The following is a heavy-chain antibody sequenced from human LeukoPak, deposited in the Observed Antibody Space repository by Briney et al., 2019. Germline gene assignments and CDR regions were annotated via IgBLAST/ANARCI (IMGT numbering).Heavy chain of an antibody. CDR3: AKDLGYCSSTSCFFDY. D-gene: IGHD2-2*01. J-gene: IGHJ4*02. Sequence: GGSLRLSCAASGFTFSSYAMSWVRQAPGKGLEWVSAISCSGGSTYYADSVKGRFTISRDNSKNTLYLQMNSLRAEDTAVYYCAKDLGYCSSTSCFFDYWGQGTVLTVSS. CDR1: GFTFSSYA. CDR2: ISCSGGST. V-gene: IGHV3-23*01.